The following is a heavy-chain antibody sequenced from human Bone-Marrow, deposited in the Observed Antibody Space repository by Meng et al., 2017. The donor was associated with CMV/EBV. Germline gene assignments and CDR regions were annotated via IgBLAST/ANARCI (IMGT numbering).Heavy chain of an antibody. D-gene: IGHD2-15*01. CDR1: GYTFPSFG. CDR2: MNPNSGNT. Sequence: AALKVSLKASGYTFPSFGINWVRQATGQGLEWMGWMNPNSGNTGYAQKFQGRVTMTRNTSISTAYMELSSLRSEDTAVYYCARGPARSELSQKYCSGGSCYWFDPWGQGTLVTVSS. V-gene: IGHV1-8*01. J-gene: IGHJ5*02. CDR3: ARGPARSELSQKYCSGGSCYWFDP.